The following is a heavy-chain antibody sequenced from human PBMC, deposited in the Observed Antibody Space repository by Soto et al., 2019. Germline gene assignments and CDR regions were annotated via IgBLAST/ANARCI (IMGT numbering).Heavy chain of an antibody. J-gene: IGHJ4*02. D-gene: IGHD3-3*01. Sequence: GGSLRLSCTASGFSFSNYVMSWVRQAPGRGLEWVSAVSGSGISTFYADSVKGRFIISRDNSKNTLFLQVNSLKAEDTAVYFCARIQVQDLENIFDYWGQGXLVTVSS. V-gene: IGHV3-23*01. CDR2: VSGSGIST. CDR1: GFSFSNYV. CDR3: ARIQVQDLENIFDY.